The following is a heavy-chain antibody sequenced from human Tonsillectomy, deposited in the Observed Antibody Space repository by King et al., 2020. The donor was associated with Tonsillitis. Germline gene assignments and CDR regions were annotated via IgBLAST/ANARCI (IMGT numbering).Heavy chain of an antibody. V-gene: IGHV1-8*01. D-gene: IGHD3-22*01. CDR3: ARTNYYDATGYYYGWSSHFYYHMDV. J-gene: IGHJ6*03. Sequence: QLVQSGTEVKKPGASVKVSCEASGYTFTSYDIIWVRQATGQGLEWLGWMNPNSGNTGYAQKFQGRVTMTRNTSINTAYMELSSLRSEDTAVYFCARTNYYDATGYYYGWSSHFYYHMDVWARGTTVTVSS. CDR2: MNPNSGNT. CDR1: GYTFTSYD.